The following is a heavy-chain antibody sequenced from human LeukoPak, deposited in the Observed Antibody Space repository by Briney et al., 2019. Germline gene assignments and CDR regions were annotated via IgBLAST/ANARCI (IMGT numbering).Heavy chain of an antibody. V-gene: IGHV3-48*03. J-gene: IGHJ4*02. CDR1: VFTFSSYE. CDR2: ISSSGSTI. CDR3: ASEINGTGKDY. Sequence: TGGSLRLSCAASVFTFSSYEMNWVRQAPGKGREWVSYISSSGSTIYYADSVKFRFTISRDNAKNSLYLQMNTLRAEDKAVYYCASEINGTGKDYWGEGPLVTVSS. D-gene: IGHD1/OR15-1a*01.